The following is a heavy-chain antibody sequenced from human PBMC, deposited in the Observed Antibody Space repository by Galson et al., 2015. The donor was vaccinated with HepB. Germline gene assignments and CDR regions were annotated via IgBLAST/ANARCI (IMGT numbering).Heavy chain of an antibody. V-gene: IGHV3-23*01. CDR2: IGGSGGST. D-gene: IGHD3-10*01. CDR3: ARGVSAGEDY. CDR1: GFTFSSYA. J-gene: IGHJ4*02. Sequence: SLRLSCAASGFTFSSYAMSWVRQAPGKGLEWVSAIGGSGGSTNYADSVKGRFTISRNNAKNSLYLQMNSLRAEDTAVYYCARGVSAGEDYRGQGTLVTVSS.